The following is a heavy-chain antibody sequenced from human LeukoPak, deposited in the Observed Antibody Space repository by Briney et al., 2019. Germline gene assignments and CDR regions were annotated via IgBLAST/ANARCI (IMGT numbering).Heavy chain of an antibody. CDR1: GYTFTGYY. J-gene: IGHJ4*02. CDR2: INPNSGGT. CDR3: ARTHYDILTGYYTFDY. V-gene: IGHV1-2*06. D-gene: IGHD3-9*01. Sequence: ASVKVSCKASGYTFTGYYMHWVRQAPGQGLEWMGRINPNSGGTNYAQKFQGRVTMTRDTSISTAYMELSRLRSVDTAVYYCARTHYDILTGYYTFDYWGQGTLVTVSS.